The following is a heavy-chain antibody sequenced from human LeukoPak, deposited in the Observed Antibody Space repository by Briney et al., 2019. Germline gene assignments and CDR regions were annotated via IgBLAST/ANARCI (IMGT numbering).Heavy chain of an antibody. Sequence: SETLSLTCAVYGGSFSGYYWSWIRQPPGKGLEWIGEINHSGSTNYNPSLKSRVTISVDTSKNQFSLKLSSVTAADTAVYYCARRPMVRGVLYYYYYYMDVWGKGTTVTISS. V-gene: IGHV4-34*01. CDR2: INHSGST. D-gene: IGHD3-10*01. J-gene: IGHJ6*03. CDR3: ARRPMVRGVLYYYYYYMDV. CDR1: GGSFSGYY.